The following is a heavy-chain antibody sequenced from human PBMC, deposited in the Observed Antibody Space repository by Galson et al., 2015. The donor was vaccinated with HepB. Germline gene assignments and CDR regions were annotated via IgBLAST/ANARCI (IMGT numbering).Heavy chain of an antibody. CDR2: FDPEDGET. V-gene: IGHV1-24*01. CDR1: GYTLTELS. D-gene: IGHD3-3*01. Sequence: SVKVSCKVSGYTLTELSMHWVRQAPGKGLEWMGGFDPEDGETIYAQKFQGRVTMTEDTSTDTAYMELSSLRSEDTAVYYCATVYDFWSGSNLFDYWGQGTLVTVSS. CDR3: ATVYDFWSGSNLFDY. J-gene: IGHJ4*02.